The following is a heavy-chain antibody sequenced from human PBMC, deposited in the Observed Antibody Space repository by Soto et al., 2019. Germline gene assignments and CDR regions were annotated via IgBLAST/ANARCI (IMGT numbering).Heavy chain of an antibody. J-gene: IGHJ4*02. CDR2: IIPFFGTA. CDR1: GGTFSTFG. CDR3: AKSAPMDAGDKYYYDF. D-gene: IGHD4-17*01. V-gene: IGHV1-69*13. Sequence: SVKVSCKASGGTFSTFGISWVRQAPGQGLEWMGGIIPFFGTARYSQKFEDRITITADESTNTVYMDLRSLTSEDTAIYYCAKSAPMDAGDKYYYDFWGKGALVTVS.